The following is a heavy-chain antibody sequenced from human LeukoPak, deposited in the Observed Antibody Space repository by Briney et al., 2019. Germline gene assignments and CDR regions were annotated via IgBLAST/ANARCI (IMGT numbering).Heavy chain of an antibody. J-gene: IGHJ4*02. D-gene: IGHD6-13*01. CDR2: ISAYNGNT. CDR3: ARRIAAAAPFDY. V-gene: IGHV1-18*04. CDR1: GYTFTSYY. Sequence: GASVKVSCKASGYTFTSYYMHWVRQAPGQGLEWMGWISAYNGNTNYAQKLQGRVTMTTDTSTNTAYMELRSLRSDDTAVYYCARRIAAAAPFDYWGQGTLVTVSS.